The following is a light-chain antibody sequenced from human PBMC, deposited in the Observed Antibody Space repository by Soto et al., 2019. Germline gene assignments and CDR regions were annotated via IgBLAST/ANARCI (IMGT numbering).Light chain of an antibody. CDR1: SSDVGGYNF. V-gene: IGLV2-8*01. CDR2: EVS. CDR3: SSYAGSDNVV. J-gene: IGLJ2*01. Sequence: QSALTQPPSASGSPGQSVTISCSGTSSDVGGYNFVSWYQQHPGKAPKFLIYEVSKRPSGVPDRFSGSKSGNTASLTVSGLQAEAEADYYCSSYAGSDNVVFGGGTKLTVL.